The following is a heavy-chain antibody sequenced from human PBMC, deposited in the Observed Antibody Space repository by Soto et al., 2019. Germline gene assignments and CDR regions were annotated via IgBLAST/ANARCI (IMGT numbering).Heavy chain of an antibody. CDR2: ISWNSNII. Sequence: EVQLVESGGGLVQPGRSPRLSCAASGFTFDDYAMHWVRRVPGKGLEWVSRISWNSNIIGYADSVKGRFTISRDNAKNSLYLQMNSLRPEDTALYYCAKGGPDGFCSGGRCYFDYWGQGTLVTVSS. D-gene: IGHD2-15*01. V-gene: IGHV3-9*01. J-gene: IGHJ4*02. CDR1: GFTFDDYA. CDR3: AKGGPDGFCSGGRCYFDY.